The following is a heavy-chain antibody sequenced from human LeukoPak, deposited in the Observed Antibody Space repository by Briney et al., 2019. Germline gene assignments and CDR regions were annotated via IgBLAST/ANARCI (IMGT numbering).Heavy chain of an antibody. CDR1: GGSISSSSSY. CDR2: IYYSGST. CDR3: ARLHRGEEAFDI. V-gene: IGHV4-61*01. J-gene: IGHJ3*02. Sequence: SETLSLTCTVSGGSISSSSSYWSWIRQPPGKGLEWIGYIYYSGSTNYNPSLKSRVTISVDTSKNQFSLKLSSVTAADTAVYYCARLHRGEEAFDIWGQGTMVTVSS.